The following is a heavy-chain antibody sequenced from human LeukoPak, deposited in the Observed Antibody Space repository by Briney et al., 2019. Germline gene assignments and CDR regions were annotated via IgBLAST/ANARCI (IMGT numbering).Heavy chain of an antibody. CDR1: GGSISSGSYY. D-gene: IGHD1-26*01. J-gene: IGHJ3*02. CDR3: ARGEGGATESGVFDI. V-gene: IGHV4-61*02. CDR2: IYTTGST. Sequence: SQTLSLTCAVSGGSISSGSYYWSWIRQPAGKGLEWIGRIYTTGSTNYNPSLQSRVTISLDTSKNQFSLKLSSVTAADTAMYYCARGEGGATESGVFDIWGQGTMVTVTS.